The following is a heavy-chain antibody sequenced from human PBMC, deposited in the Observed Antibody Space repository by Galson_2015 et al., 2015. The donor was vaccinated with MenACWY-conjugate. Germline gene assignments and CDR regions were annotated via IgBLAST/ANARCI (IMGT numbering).Heavy chain of an antibody. V-gene: IGHV5-51*03. Sequence: SGAEVKKPGDSLKISCKASGYSFSDYWIGWVRQMPGEGLEWMGIIYPADSVTRYSPSFQDQVTILADKSIRAAYLQWSSLKASDTAMYFCATTTMVGNFDDWGQGTLVTVSS. CDR2: IYPADSVT. CDR1: GYSFSDYW. D-gene: IGHD3-10*01. CDR3: ATTTMVGNFDD. J-gene: IGHJ4*02.